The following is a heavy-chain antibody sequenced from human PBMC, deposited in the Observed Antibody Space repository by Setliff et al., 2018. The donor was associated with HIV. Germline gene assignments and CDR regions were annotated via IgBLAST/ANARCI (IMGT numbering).Heavy chain of an antibody. J-gene: IGHJ4*02. CDR1: GFTFHTYW. Sequence: GGSLRLSCAVPGFTFHTYWMSWVRQAPGKGLEWVANINQDGTEKHYVDSVTGRFTISRNNSKNLLHLQMHNVRVEDTAVYYCARDPMRATNSLMWWFPDSWGQGALVTVSS. V-gene: IGHV3-7*01. D-gene: IGHD2-21*01. CDR3: ARDPMRATNSLMWWFPDS. CDR2: INQDGTEK.